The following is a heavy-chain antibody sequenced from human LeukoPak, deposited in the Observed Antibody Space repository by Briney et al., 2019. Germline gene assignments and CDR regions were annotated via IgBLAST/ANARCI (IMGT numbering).Heavy chain of an antibody. D-gene: IGHD6-19*01. Sequence: GGSLRLSCAASGFSVSNNYMTWVRQAQGKGLEWVSVIYSGGDAYYADSVKGRFTISRDNSKNTLHLAMNNLRVEDTAVYYCARSFSSGWSDYWGQGTLVAVAS. CDR3: ARSFSSGWSDY. V-gene: IGHV3-53*01. J-gene: IGHJ4*02. CDR1: GFSVSNNY. CDR2: IYSGGDA.